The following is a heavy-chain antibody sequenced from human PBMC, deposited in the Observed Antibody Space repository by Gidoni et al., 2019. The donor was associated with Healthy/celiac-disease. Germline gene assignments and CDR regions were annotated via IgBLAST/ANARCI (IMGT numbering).Heavy chain of an antibody. V-gene: IGHV3-49*03. CDR1: GFTFGAYA. CDR3: TRDQTDTTRGGQNFDY. D-gene: IGHD3-10*01. Sequence: EVQLVESGGGLVQPGRSLRLSCTASGFTFGAYAMSWFRQAPGKGLEWVCFIRSKAYGGTTEYAASVKGRFTISRDDSKSIAYLQMNSLKTEDTAVYYCTRDQTDTTRGGQNFDYWGQGTLVTVSS. CDR2: IRSKAYGGTT. J-gene: IGHJ4*02.